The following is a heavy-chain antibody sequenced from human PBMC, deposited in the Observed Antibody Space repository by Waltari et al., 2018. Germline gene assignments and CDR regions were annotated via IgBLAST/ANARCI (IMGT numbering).Heavy chain of an antibody. Sequence: EVHLVESGGGLVHPGGSLRVSCEVSGFIVGSYRMRWVRQPPGEGLEWVSVIYSGGSTFYSGSVTGRFTISRDNSYNTLFLDMRNLRTEDTATYYCAREMDGGYLDIWGQGTLVTVSS. CDR2: IYSGGST. CDR3: AREMDGGYLDI. CDR1: GFIVGSYR. J-gene: IGHJ4*02. V-gene: IGHV3-66*01. D-gene: IGHD4-17*01.